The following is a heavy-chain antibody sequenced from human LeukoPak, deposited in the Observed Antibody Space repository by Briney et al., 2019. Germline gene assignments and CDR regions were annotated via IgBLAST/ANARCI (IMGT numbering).Heavy chain of an antibody. D-gene: IGHD3-10*01. J-gene: IGHJ5*02. Sequence: PSETLSLTCSVSVGSITSTSYYWGWIRQPPGEGLEWIGSVYYTGSTYYNPSLRSRVTISVDTSKNQFSLRLSSVTAADTAVFYCARVWYGSSTLGWFDPWGQGTLVTVSS. CDR2: VYYTGST. CDR3: ARVWYGSSTLGWFDP. V-gene: IGHV4-39*01. CDR1: VGSITSTSYY.